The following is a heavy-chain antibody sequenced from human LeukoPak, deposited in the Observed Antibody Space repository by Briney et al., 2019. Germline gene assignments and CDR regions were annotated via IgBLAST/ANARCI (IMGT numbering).Heavy chain of an antibody. Sequence: PSETLSLTCAVYGGSFSGYYWSWIRQPPGKGLEWIGEINHSGSTNYNPSLKSRVTISVDTSKNQFSLKLSSVTAADTAVYYCARVYCSSTSCYAYDYWGQGTLVTASS. D-gene: IGHD2-2*01. J-gene: IGHJ4*02. CDR2: INHSGST. CDR1: GGSFSGYY. V-gene: IGHV4-34*01. CDR3: ARVYCSSTSCYAYDY.